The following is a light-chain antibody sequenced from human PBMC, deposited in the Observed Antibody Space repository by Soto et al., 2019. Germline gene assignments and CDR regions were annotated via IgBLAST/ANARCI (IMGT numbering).Light chain of an antibody. V-gene: IGKV1-39*01. J-gene: IGKJ5*01. CDR1: QSIGKH. CDR2: YVS. Sequence: QVTMSPSSLSANVRDRVTITCRASQSIGKHLNWYQQKPGKAPKFLIYYVSNLQSGVPSRFSGSGSGTDFTLTIDSLQPEDFATYYCQQGYTSSITFGQRTRLEIK. CDR3: QQGYTSSIT.